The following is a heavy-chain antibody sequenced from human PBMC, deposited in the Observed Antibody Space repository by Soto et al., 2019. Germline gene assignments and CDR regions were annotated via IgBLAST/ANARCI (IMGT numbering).Heavy chain of an antibody. Sequence: LSLTCTVSGASVSSSTGYYWSWIRQHPGKGLEWIGYVYYSGNSYSNPSLRSRVSISVDTSKNDFSLRLTSVTDADTALYYCAREHGTKGVIDYWGQGTLVTVSS. CDR2: VYYSGNS. CDR1: GASVSSSTGYY. D-gene: IGHD1-7*01. V-gene: IGHV4-31*03. CDR3: AREHGTKGVIDY. J-gene: IGHJ4*02.